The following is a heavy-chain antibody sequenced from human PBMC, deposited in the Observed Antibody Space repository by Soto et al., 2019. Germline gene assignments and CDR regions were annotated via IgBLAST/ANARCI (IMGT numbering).Heavy chain of an antibody. Sequence: SETLSLTSTVYGGSFSGYYWTWIRQPPGTGLEWIGEINHSGSTNYNPSLKSRATISVDTSKNQFSLKLTSVTAADTAVYYCARDKITGLFDYWGQGTLVTVSS. CDR3: ARDKITGLFDY. CDR2: INHSGST. J-gene: IGHJ4*02. V-gene: IGHV4-34*01. CDR1: GGSFSGYY. D-gene: IGHD2-8*02.